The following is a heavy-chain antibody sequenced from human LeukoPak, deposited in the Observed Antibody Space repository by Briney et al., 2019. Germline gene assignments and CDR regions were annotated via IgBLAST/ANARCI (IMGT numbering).Heavy chain of an antibody. CDR2: IRYDGTNK. D-gene: IGHD4-17*01. V-gene: IGHV3-30*02. J-gene: IGHJ6*03. Sequence: GGSLRLSCAASGFTFSTYGIHWVRQAPGKGPDWVAFIRYDGTNKWYADSVKGRFTISRDNSKNMLYLQMNSLRAEDTAVYHCAKDRDYGDYPSAYYYYMDVWGKGTTVTVSS. CDR1: GFTFSTYG. CDR3: AKDRDYGDYPSAYYYYMDV.